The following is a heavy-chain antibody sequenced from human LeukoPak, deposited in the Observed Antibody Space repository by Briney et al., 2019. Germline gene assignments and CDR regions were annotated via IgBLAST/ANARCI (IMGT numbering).Heavy chain of an antibody. V-gene: IGHV3-11*04. Sequence: GGSLRLSCVASGFTFSDYYMSWIRQAPGKGLEWVSYISGNGITIQYADSVKGRFTISRDNTKNSLNLQMNSLRAEDTAVYYCAKGYIHTSGWWDAFDIWGQGTMVTVSS. CDR3: AKGYIHTSGWWDAFDI. J-gene: IGHJ3*02. CDR2: ISGNGITI. D-gene: IGHD6-19*01. CDR1: GFTFSDYY.